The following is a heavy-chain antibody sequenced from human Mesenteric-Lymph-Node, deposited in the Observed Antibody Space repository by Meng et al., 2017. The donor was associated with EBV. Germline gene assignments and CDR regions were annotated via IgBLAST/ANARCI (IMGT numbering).Heavy chain of an antibody. V-gene: IGHV4-34*01. CDR2: INHSGST. D-gene: IGHD2-15*01. CDR1: GGSFSGYY. CDR3: VRGNEYCSGGSCTQNWFDP. J-gene: IGHJ5*02. Sequence: QVQLQQWGAGLLKPSXXLSLTCAVHGGSFSGYYWSWIRQPPGKGLEWIGEINHSGSTNYNPSLKSRVTISVDTSKNQFSLKLSSVTAADTAVYYCVRGNEYCSGGSCTQNWFDPWGQGTLVTVSA.